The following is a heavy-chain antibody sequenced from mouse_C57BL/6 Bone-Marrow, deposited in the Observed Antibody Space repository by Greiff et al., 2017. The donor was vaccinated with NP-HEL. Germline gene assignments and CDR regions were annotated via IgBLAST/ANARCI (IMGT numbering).Heavy chain of an antibody. CDR2: IYPRSGNT. J-gene: IGHJ3*01. Sequence: QVQLQQSGAELARPGASVKLSCKASGYTFTSYGISWVKQRTGQGLEWIGEIYPRSGNTYYNEQFKGKATLTADKSSSTAYMALRSLTSEDSAVYFCARRNYYGSSPWFAYWGQGTLVTVSA. D-gene: IGHD1-1*01. V-gene: IGHV1-81*01. CDR1: GYTFTSYG. CDR3: ARRNYYGSSPWFAY.